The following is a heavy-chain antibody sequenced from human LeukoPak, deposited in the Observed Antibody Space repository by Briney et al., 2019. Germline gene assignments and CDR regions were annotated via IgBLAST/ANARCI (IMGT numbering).Heavy chain of an antibody. D-gene: IGHD4-17*01. CDR2: INSDGSST. V-gene: IGHV3-74*01. Sequence: GGSLRLSCAASGFTFSSYWMHWVRQAPGKGLVWVSRINSDGSSTSYADSVKGRFTISRDNAKNTLYLQMNSLRAEDTAVYYCARDGTPYGHKNYYYGMDVWGQGTPVTVSS. CDR3: ARDGTPYGHKNYYYGMDV. J-gene: IGHJ6*02. CDR1: GFTFSSYW.